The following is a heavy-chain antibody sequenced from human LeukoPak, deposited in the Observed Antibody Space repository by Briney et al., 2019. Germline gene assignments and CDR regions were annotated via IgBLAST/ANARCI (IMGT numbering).Heavy chain of an antibody. CDR2: IYYSGST. D-gene: IGHD3-9*01. CDR3: ARQGPEPSTWYYDILTGRRGEFDY. Sequence: SETLSLTCTVSGGSISSYYWSWIRQPPGKGLEWIGYIYYSGSTNYNPSLKSRVTISVDTSKNQFSLKLSSVTAADTAVYYCARQGPEPSTWYYDILTGRRGEFDYWGQGTLVTVSS. J-gene: IGHJ4*02. CDR1: GGSISSYY. V-gene: IGHV4-59*08.